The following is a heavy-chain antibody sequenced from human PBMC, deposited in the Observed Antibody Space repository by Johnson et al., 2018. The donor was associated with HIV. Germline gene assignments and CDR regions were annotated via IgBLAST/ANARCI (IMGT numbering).Heavy chain of an antibody. Sequence: QVLLVESGGGVVQPGRSLRLSCAASGFTFSDYGMHWVRQAPGNGLEWVAVISYDGSNKYYADSVKGRFTISRDNSKNTLYLQMNSLRAEDTAVYYCAKELALYSSGYGGDAFDIWGQGTKVIVSS. J-gene: IGHJ3*02. CDR2: ISYDGSNK. CDR1: GFTFSDYG. D-gene: IGHD6-19*01. CDR3: AKELALYSSGYGGDAFDI. V-gene: IGHV3-33*05.